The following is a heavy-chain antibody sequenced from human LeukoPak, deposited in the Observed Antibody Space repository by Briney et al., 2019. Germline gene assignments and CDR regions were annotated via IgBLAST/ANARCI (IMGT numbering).Heavy chain of an antibody. Sequence: PSETLSLTCTVSGYSISSGYYWGWIRQPPGKGLDWIGSIYHSGSTYYNPSLKSRVTISLGTSKNQFSLKLSSVTAADTAVYYCARDLSPSSNYVDGTFDFWGQGTLVTVSS. D-gene: IGHD4-11*01. CDR2: IYHSGST. J-gene: IGHJ3*01. CDR1: GYSISSGYY. CDR3: ARDLSPSSNYVDGTFDF. V-gene: IGHV4-38-2*02.